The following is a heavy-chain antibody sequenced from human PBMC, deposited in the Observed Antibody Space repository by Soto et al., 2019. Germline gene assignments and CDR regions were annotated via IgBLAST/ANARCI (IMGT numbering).Heavy chain of an antibody. V-gene: IGHV1-18*01. CDR1: GYTFTPYG. CDR3: ALAGYDSNYYAVTPLSAGHF. CDR2: INPYNGNT. Sequence: QVQLVQSGAEMKTPGASVKVSCKTSGYTFTPYGISWVRQAPGQGLEWMGWINPYNGNTDYAESLQGRVTMTTETSTNTAYMELRSLKSDDTAIYYCALAGYDSNYYAVTPLSAGHFWGQGTLVTVSS. J-gene: IGHJ4*02. D-gene: IGHD4-4*01.